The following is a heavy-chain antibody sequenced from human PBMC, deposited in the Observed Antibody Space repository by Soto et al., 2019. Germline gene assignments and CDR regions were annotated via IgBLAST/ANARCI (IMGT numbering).Heavy chain of an antibody. V-gene: IGHV6-1*01. CDR3: ARDRGKLGIEGSFDY. CDR1: GDSVSSNSAA. Sequence: QVQLQRSGPGLVKPSQTLSLTCAISGDSVSSNSAAWNWIRQSPSRGLEWLGRTYYRSKWYNDYAVSVKSRITLHPDTSKNHVSLQLNSVTPEDTAVYYCARDRGKLGIEGSFDYWGQGTLVTVSS. J-gene: IGHJ4*02. CDR2: TYYRSKWYN. D-gene: IGHD7-27*01.